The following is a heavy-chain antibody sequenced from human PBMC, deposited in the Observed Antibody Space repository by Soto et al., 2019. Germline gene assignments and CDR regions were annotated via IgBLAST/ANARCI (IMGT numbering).Heavy chain of an antibody. Sequence: SETLSLTCTVSGGSIISYYWSWIRQPPGKGLEWIGYIYYSGSTNYNPSLKSRVTISVDTSKNQFSLKLSSVTAADTVVYYCARAMNNWNFDPWGQGTLVTVSS. CDR3: ARAMNNWNFDP. CDR2: IYYSGST. D-gene: IGHD1-20*01. CDR1: GGSIISYY. J-gene: IGHJ5*02. V-gene: IGHV4-59*01.